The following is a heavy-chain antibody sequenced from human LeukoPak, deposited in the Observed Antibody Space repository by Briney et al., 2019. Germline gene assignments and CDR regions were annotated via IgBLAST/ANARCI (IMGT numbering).Heavy chain of an antibody. V-gene: IGHV4-31*03. CDR1: GGSISSGGYY. Sequence: SETLSLTCTVSGGSISSGGYYWSWIRQHPGKGLEWIGYIYYSGSTYYNPSLKSRVTISVDTSKNQFSLKLSSVTAADTAVYYCARDGLTPEKVAHDAFDIWGQGTMVTVSS. D-gene: IGHD5-12*01. CDR3: ARDGLTPEKVAHDAFDI. CDR2: IYYSGST. J-gene: IGHJ3*02.